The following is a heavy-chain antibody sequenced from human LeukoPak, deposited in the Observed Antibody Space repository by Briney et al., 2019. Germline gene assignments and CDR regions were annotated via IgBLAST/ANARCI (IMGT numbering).Heavy chain of an antibody. V-gene: IGHV1-2*02. CDR2: INPNSGGT. J-gene: IGHJ6*03. Sequence: EASVNVSCKASGYIFTGYYMHWVRQAAGQGLEWMGWINPNSGGTNYAQKFQGTVTMTRDTSISTAYMELTRLRSDDTAVYYCARDAYMDVWGKGTTVTVSS. CDR3: ARDAYMDV. CDR1: GYIFTGYY.